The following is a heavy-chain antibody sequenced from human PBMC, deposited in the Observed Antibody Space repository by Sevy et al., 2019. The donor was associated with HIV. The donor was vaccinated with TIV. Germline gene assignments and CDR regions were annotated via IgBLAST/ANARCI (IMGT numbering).Heavy chain of an antibody. CDR2: ISAYNGNI. Sequence: ASVKVSCKASGYTFTSYGISWVRQAPGQGLEWMGWISAYNGNINYAQMLQGRVTMTTDTSTSTAYMELRSLRSDDTAVYYCARGFRYSSSSDDLFDYWGQGTLVTVSS. D-gene: IGHD6-6*01. J-gene: IGHJ4*02. V-gene: IGHV1-18*04. CDR3: ARGFRYSSSSDDLFDY. CDR1: GYTFTSYG.